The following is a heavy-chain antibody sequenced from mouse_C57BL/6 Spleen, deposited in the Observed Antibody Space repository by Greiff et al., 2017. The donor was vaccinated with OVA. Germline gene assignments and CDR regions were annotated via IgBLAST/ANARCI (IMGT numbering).Heavy chain of an antibody. CDR1: GFTFSDFY. J-gene: IGHJ4*01. Sequence: EVMLVESGGGLVQSGRSLRLSCATSGFTFSDFYMEWVRQAPGKGLEWIAASRNKANDYTTEYSASVKGRFIVSIDTSQSLLYLQMNALGADDTSIYYCARDAEAIAYWGQGTSVTVSS. CDR3: ARDAEAIAY. CDR2: SRNKANDYTT. V-gene: IGHV7-1*01.